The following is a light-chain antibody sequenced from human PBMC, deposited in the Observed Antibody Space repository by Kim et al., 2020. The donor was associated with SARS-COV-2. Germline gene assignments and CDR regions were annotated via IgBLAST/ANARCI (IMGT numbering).Light chain of an antibody. CDR2: EVT. CDR3: SSYAGTTAFVV. V-gene: IGLV2-23*02. CDR1: ASDGGNYSL. J-gene: IGLJ2*01. Sequence: SITIACTGTASDGGNYSLVSWYQQHPDKAPKLLIYEVTQRPSGVSHRFSGSKSDNTASLTISGLQAEDEGNYYCSSYAGTTAFVVFGGGTTVTVL.